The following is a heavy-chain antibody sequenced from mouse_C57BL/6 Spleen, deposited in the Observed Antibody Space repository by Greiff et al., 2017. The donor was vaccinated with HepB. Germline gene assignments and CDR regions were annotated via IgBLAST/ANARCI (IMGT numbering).Heavy chain of an antibody. CDR1: GYTFTSYG. CDR2: IYPRSGNT. CDR3: ARDYRGYFDV. Sequence: QVQLQQSGAELARPGASVKLSCKASGYTFTSYGISWVKQRTGQGLEWIGEIYPRSGNTYYNEKFKGKATLTADKSSSTAYMALRSLTSEDSAVYFCARDYRGYFDVWGTGTTVTVSS. D-gene: IGHD2-12*01. V-gene: IGHV1-81*01. J-gene: IGHJ1*03.